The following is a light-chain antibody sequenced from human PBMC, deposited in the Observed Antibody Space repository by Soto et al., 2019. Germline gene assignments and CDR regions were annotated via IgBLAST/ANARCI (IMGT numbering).Light chain of an antibody. Sequence: EIVLTQSPGTLSLFPGERATLSCRATQSVNSDYLAWYQQKPGQAPRLLIYIASRRATGIPDRFSGSGSGTAFTLTISRLEPEEFAVYYCQQYGTSPWTFGQGTKVEIK. V-gene: IGKV3-20*01. CDR3: QQYGTSPWT. CDR2: IAS. J-gene: IGKJ1*01. CDR1: QSVNSDY.